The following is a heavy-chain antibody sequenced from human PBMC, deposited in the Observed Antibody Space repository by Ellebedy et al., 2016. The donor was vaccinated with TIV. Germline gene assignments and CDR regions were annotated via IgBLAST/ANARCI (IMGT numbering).Heavy chain of an antibody. CDR3: ARDLGYSSGWYGWFDP. D-gene: IGHD6-19*01. J-gene: IGHJ5*02. Sequence: GGSLRLSXAASGFTFSSYSMNWVRQAPGKGLEWVSPISSSSSYIYYADSVKGRFTISRDNAKNSLYLQMNSLRAEDTAVYYCARDLGYSSGWYGWFDPWGQGTLVTVSS. CDR2: ISSSSSYI. CDR1: GFTFSSYS. V-gene: IGHV3-21*01.